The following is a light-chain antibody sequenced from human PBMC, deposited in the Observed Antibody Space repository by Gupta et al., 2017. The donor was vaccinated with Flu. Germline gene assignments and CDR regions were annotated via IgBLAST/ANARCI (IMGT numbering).Light chain of an antibody. CDR1: QGIRND. V-gene: IGKV1-6*01. CDR2: TAS. Sequence: ALQMTQSPSSLSASVGDRVTITCRASQGIRNDLGWYQQRPGKAPRLLIYTASNLESGVPTRFSGGGXGTXFTLSIXSLLPEDFATNYCRQVDSYPPTFGXGTKLEIK. J-gene: IGKJ2*01. CDR3: RQVDSYPPT.